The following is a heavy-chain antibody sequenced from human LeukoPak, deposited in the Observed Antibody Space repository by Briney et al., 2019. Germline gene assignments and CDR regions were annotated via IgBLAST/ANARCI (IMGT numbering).Heavy chain of an antibody. D-gene: IGHD3-9*01. V-gene: IGHV1-2*02. CDR1: GYTFTGYY. J-gene: IGHJ4*02. Sequence: ASVKVSCKASGYTFTGYYMHWVRQAPGQGLEWMGWINPNSGGTNYAQKFQGRVTMTRDTSISTAYMELSRLRSDDTAVYYCTRRAPRNYDILTGYYPFAYWGQGTLVTVSS. CDR3: TRRAPRNYDILTGYYPFAY. CDR2: INPNSGGT.